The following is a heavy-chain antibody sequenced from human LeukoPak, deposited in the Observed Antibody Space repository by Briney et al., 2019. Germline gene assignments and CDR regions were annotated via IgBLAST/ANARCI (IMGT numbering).Heavy chain of an antibody. CDR2: MNPNSGNT. CDR1: GYTFTSYD. D-gene: IGHD3-22*01. CDR3: ARALRGVYYESSGYSY. V-gene: IGHV1-8*01. Sequence: ASVKVSCKASGYTFTSYDLNWVRQAPGQGLEGMGWMNPNSGNTGYAQKFQGRVTMTRNTSISTAYMELSSLRSEDTAVYYCARALRGVYYESSGYSYWGQGTLVTVSS. J-gene: IGHJ4*02.